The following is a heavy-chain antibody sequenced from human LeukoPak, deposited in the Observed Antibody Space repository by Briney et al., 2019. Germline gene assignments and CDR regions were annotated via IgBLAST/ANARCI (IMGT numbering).Heavy chain of an antibody. J-gene: IGHJ3*02. D-gene: IGHD6-19*01. CDR2: IYYSGST. Sequence: KPSETLSLTCTVSGGSISSYYWSWIRQPPGKGLERIGYIYYSGSTNYNPSLKSRVTISVDTSKNQFPLKLSSVTAADTAVYYCARRKQWLHDAFDIWGQGTMVTVSS. CDR1: GGSISSYY. CDR3: ARRKQWLHDAFDI. V-gene: IGHV4-59*08.